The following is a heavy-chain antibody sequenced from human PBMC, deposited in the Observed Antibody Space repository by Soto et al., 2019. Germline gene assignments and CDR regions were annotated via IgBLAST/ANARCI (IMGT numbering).Heavy chain of an antibody. CDR1: GFTFISYA. Sequence: ESGGGVVQPGRSLRLSCAASGFTFISYAMHWVRQAPGKGREWVAVISFDGSTEYYADSVKGRFTISRDNSKNTVYLQMNSLRSEDTAVYYCARSRHGSGSYTHFYYGLDVWGQGTTVTVSS. V-gene: IGHV3-30-3*01. CDR2: ISFDGSTE. J-gene: IGHJ6*02. CDR3: ARSRHGSGSYTHFYYGLDV. D-gene: IGHD3-10*01.